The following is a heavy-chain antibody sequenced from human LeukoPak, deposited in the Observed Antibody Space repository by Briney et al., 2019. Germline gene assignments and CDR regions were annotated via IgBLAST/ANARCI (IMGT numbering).Heavy chain of an antibody. CDR3: ARDIGMGSGYYHPFDY. V-gene: IGHV1-46*01. D-gene: IGHD3-22*01. J-gene: IGHJ4*02. Sequence: ASVKVSCKASGYTFTSYYMHWVRQAPGQGLEWMGIINPSGGSTSYAQKLQGRVTMTTDTSTSTAYMELRSLRSDDTAVYYCARDIGMGSGYYHPFDYWGQGTLVTVSS. CDR2: INPSGGST. CDR1: GYTFTSYY.